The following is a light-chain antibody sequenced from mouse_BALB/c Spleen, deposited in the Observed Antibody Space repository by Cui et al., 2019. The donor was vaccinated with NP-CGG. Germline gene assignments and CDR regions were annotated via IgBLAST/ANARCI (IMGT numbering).Light chain of an antibody. CDR3: ALWYSNHWV. CDR1: TGAVTTSND. CDR2: GTN. Sequence: AVVTHNSALTTAPGETVKLTCRSSTGAVTTSNDANWVQEKPDHLFTGLIGGTNNRAPGVPARFSGSLIGDKAALTITGAQTEDEALYFCALWYSNHWVFGGGTKLTVL. V-gene: IGLV1*01. J-gene: IGLJ1*01.